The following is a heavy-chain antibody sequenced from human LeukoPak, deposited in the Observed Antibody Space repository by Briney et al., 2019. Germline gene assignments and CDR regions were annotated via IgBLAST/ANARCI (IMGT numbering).Heavy chain of an antibody. V-gene: IGHV1-2*02. CDR1: GYTFTGYY. D-gene: IGHD2-21*02. Sequence: EASVKVSCTASGYTFTGYYMHWVRQAPEQGLEWVGWVNPNNGDTKFAQGFQGRVTMTRDTSISTAYMELSSLRSDDTAVYYCARVCGGDCYSVFDPWGQGTLVTVSS. CDR3: ARVCGGDCYSVFDP. CDR2: VNPNNGDT. J-gene: IGHJ5*02.